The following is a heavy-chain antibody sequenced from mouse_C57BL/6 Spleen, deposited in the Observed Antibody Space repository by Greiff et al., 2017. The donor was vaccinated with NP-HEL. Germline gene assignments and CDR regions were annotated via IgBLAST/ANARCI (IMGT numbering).Heavy chain of an antibody. CDR3: ARWTRAMDY. V-gene: IGHV1-26*01. CDR1: GYTFTDYY. Sequence: EVKLQQSGPELVKPGASVKISCKASGYTFTDYYMNWVKQSHGKSLEWIGDINPNNGGTSYNQKFKGKATLTVDKSSSTAYMELRSLTSEDSAVYYCARWTRAMDYWGQGTSVTVSS. CDR2: INPNNGGT. J-gene: IGHJ4*01.